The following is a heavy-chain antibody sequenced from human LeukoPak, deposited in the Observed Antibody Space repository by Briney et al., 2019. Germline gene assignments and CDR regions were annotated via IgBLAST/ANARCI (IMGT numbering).Heavy chain of an antibody. Sequence: SETLSLTCTVSGGSTSSYYWSWIRQPPGKGLEWIGYIYYSGSTNYNPSLKSRVTISVDTSKNQFSLKLSSVTAADTAVYYCAREEDTLDAFDIWGQGTMVTVSS. CDR1: GGSTSSYY. CDR3: AREEDTLDAFDI. D-gene: IGHD2-15*01. V-gene: IGHV4-59*01. CDR2: IYYSGST. J-gene: IGHJ3*02.